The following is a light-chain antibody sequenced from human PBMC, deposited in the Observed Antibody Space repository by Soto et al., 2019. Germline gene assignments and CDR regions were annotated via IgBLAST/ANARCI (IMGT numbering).Light chain of an antibody. Sequence: QSVLTQPASVSGSPGQSITISCTGTSRDVGAYDYVSWYLQYPDKAPQLLIYYVDHRPSGVSSRFSGSKSGNTASLTISGLQAEDEVDYYCCSYADGSIYFFGTGTKVTV. CDR3: CSYADGSIYF. J-gene: IGLJ1*01. CDR2: YVD. V-gene: IGLV2-14*03. CDR1: SRDVGAYDY.